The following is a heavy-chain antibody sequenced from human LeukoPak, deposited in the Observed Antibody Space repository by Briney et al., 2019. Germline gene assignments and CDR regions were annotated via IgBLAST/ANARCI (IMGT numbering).Heavy chain of an antibody. CDR3: ARDYADYSADY. D-gene: IGHD4/OR15-4a*01. V-gene: IGHV3-48*03. J-gene: IGHJ4*02. CDR2: ISRSGDET. Sequence: GGSLRLSCAASGFTFSSYEMNWVHQAPGKVPEWVSYISRSGDETYYADSEKGRFTISRDNAKNSLYQQMNSLRAEDTAVYYCARDYADYSADYWGQGTLVTVSS. CDR1: GFTFSSYE.